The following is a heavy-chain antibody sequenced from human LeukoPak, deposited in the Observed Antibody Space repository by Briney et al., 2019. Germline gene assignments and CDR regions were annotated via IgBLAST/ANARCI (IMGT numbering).Heavy chain of an antibody. CDR2: ISSDGSNK. CDR3: AKDLRYYDSSAYSLDY. J-gene: IGHJ4*02. CDR1: GFTFSSYG. D-gene: IGHD3-22*01. V-gene: IGHV3-30*18. Sequence: PGGSLRLSCAASGFTFSSYGMHWVRQAPGKGLEWVAVISSDGSNKYYADSVKGRFTISRDDSKNTLYLQMNSLTAEDTAVFYCAKDLRYYDSSAYSLDYWGQGTLVTVSS.